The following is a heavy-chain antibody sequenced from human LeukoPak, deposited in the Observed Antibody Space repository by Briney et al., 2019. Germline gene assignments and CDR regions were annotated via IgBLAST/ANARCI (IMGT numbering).Heavy chain of an antibody. CDR1: GDSVSASSVG. J-gene: IGHJ6*02. D-gene: IGHD5-24*01. Sequence: SQTLSLTCVISGDSVSASSVGWHWIRQSPSRGLEWLGKTYYRSRWFNDYGESVKSRISINPDTSKNQFSLQLNSVTPEDTAVYYCTGSHNNAMDVWGQGTTVTVS. CDR2: TYYRSRWFN. CDR3: TGSHNNAMDV. V-gene: IGHV6-1*01.